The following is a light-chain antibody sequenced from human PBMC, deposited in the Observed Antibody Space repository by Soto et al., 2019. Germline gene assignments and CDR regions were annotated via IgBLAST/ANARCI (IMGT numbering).Light chain of an antibody. Sequence: DIQMTQSPSPLSASVGDRVTITCRASQSISSYLNWYQQKPGKAPQLLLYAASSLQTGVPSRFSGGGSATDFTLTISSLQPEDFATDYCHQSYSTLTFGGGTKVEIK. J-gene: IGKJ4*01. CDR3: HQSYSTLT. CDR1: QSISSY. V-gene: IGKV1-39*01. CDR2: AAS.